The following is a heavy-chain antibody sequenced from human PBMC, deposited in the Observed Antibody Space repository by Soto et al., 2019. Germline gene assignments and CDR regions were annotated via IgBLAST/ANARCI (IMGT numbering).Heavy chain of an antibody. V-gene: IGHV1-69*13. CDR2: IIPIFGTA. CDR1: GGTFSSYA. CDR3: RFGDLASRPFDY. D-gene: IGHD3-10*01. J-gene: IGHJ4*02. Sequence: SVKVSCKASGGTFSSYAISWVRQAPGQGLEWMGGIIPIFGTANYAQKFQGRVTITADESTSTAYMDPVDTATYYCAHSGRRFGDLASRPFDYWGQGTLVTVS.